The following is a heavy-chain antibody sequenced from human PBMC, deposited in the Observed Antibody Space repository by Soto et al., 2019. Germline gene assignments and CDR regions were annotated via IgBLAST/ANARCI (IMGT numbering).Heavy chain of an antibody. J-gene: IGHJ6*02. CDR3: AAARITIFGVVNGMDV. CDR2: ISGSGGST. Sequence: PGGSLRLSCAASGFTFSGYAMSWVRQAPGKGLEWVSAISGSGGSTYYADSVKGRFTISRDNSKNTLYLQMNSLRAEDTAVYYCAAARITIFGVVNGMDVWGQGTTVTVSS. V-gene: IGHV3-23*01. D-gene: IGHD3-3*01. CDR1: GFTFSGYA.